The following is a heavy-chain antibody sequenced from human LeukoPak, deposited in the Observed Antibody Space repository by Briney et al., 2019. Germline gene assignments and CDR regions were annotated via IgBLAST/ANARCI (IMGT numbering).Heavy chain of an antibody. V-gene: IGHV3-7*01. CDR3: ARVTVAATNWFDP. CDR2: IKQDGSEK. Sequence: GGSLSLSCAASGFTFSSYWMSWVRQAPGKGLEWVANIKQDGSEKYYVDSVKGRFTISRDNAKNSLYLQMNSLRAEDTAVYYCARVTVAATNWFDPWGQGTLVTVSS. CDR1: GFTFSSYW. J-gene: IGHJ5*02. D-gene: IGHD4-23*01.